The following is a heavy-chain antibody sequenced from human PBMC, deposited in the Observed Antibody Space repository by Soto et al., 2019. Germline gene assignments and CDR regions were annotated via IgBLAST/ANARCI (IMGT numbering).Heavy chain of an antibody. CDR1: GGSVSSGSYY. CDR3: ARVLGGLYSSWYDWFDP. V-gene: IGHV4-61*01. D-gene: IGHD6-13*01. J-gene: IGHJ5*02. Sequence: SETLSLTCTVSGGSVSSGSYYWSWIRQPPGKGLEWIGYIYYSGSTNYNPSLKSRVTISVDTSKNQFSLKLSSVTAADTAVYYCARVLGGLYSSWYDWFDPWGQGTLVTVSS. CDR2: IYYSGST.